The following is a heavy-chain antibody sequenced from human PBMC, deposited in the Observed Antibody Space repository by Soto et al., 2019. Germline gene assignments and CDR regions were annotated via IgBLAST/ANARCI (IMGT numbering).Heavy chain of an antibody. Sequence: PSETLSLTCTVSGGSISSTSSYWGWIRQPPGKGLEWIGYIYYSGSTNYNPSLKSRVTISVDTSKNQFSLKLSSVTAADTAVYYCARLQGFGESPPLYYYYMDVWGKGTTVTVSS. CDR3: ARLQGFGESPPLYYYYMDV. CDR1: GGSISSTSSY. J-gene: IGHJ6*03. CDR2: IYYSGST. D-gene: IGHD3-10*01. V-gene: IGHV4-61*05.